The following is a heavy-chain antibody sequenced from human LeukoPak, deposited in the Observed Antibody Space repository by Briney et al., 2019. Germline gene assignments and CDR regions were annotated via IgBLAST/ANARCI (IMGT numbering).Heavy chain of an antibody. J-gene: IGHJ4*02. V-gene: IGHV3-7*01. D-gene: IGHD3-22*01. CDR2: IEQDGSET. CDR1: GFTFTNYW. Sequence: GGSLRLSCAASGFTFTNYWMHWVRQGQGKGLEWVANIEQDGSETYYVDSVKGRFTISRDNAKNSLYLQMNSLRAEDTAVYYCASSIGYYYASDYWGQGTLVTVSS. CDR3: ASSIGYYYASDY.